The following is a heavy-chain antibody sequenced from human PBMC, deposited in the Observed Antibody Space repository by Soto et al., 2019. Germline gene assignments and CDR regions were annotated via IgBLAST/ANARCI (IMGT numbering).Heavy chain of an antibody. Sequence: QLQLQESGPGLVKPSETLSLTCTVSSGSISSSSSYWGWIRQPPGKGLEWIGSIYYSGNTYYNPSLKSRVTITIDSSKTQFSLKLNSVTTADTAVYYCGAQDXGAKGYYFETWGQGTLLTVSS. CDR2: IYYSGNT. CDR3: GAQDXGAKGYYFET. D-gene: IGHD4-17*01. CDR1: SGSISSSSSY. J-gene: IGHJ4*02. V-gene: IGHV4-39*01.